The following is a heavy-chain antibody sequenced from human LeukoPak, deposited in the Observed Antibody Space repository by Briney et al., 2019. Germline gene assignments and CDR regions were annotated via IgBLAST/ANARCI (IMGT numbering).Heavy chain of an antibody. V-gene: IGHV3-23*01. CDR1: GFTVSSNY. CDR2: ISGSGGST. D-gene: IGHD3-10*01. J-gene: IGHJ4*02. CDR3: AKDSSGTYHFDY. Sequence: PGGSLRLSCAASGFTVSSNYMSWVRQAQGKGLEWVSGISGSGGSTYYADSVKGRFTISRDNSKNTLYLQMNSLRAEDTAVYYCAKDSSGTYHFDYWGQGTLVTVSS.